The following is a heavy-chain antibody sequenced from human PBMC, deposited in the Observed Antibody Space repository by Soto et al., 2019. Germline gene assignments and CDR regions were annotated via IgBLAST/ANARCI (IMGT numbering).Heavy chain of an antibody. J-gene: IGHJ4*02. V-gene: IGHV4-39*01. CDR2: IYYSGST. CDR3: ARRIGMVATFDY. CDR1: GGSISSSSYY. D-gene: IGHD5-12*01. Sequence: QLQLQESGPGLVKPSETLSLTCTVSGGSISSSSYYWGWIRQPPGKGLEWIGSIYYSGSTYYNPSLKSRVTISVDTSKNQFSLKLSSVTAADTAVYYCARRIGMVATFDYWGQGTLVTVSS.